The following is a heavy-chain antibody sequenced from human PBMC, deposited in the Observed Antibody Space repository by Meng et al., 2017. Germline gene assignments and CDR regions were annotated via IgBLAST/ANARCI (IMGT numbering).Heavy chain of an antibody. D-gene: IGHD6-19*01. CDR3: ARGFYSSGWNTFDY. Sequence: VQLHQWGAGRLRPSETLSLTCGVYGGSFNGYYWTWIRQPPGKGLEWVGDINHSGSTNYYPSLKSRVTISLDTSKNQFSLKLRSVTAADTAVYFCARGFYSSGWNTFDYWGQGTLVTVSS. J-gene: IGHJ4*02. CDR2: INHSGST. V-gene: IGHV4-34*01. CDR1: GGSFNGYY.